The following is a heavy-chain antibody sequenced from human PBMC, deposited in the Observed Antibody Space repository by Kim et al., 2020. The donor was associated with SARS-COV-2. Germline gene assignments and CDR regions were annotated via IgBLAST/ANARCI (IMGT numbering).Heavy chain of an antibody. J-gene: IGHJ5*02. D-gene: IGHD1-26*01. CDR3: AKESRGSSALNWCGP. Sequence: DTGKGRFPVSRDTSKNELYLQMNSLRAEDTVVYYCAKESRGSSALNWCGPWGQGTLVTVSS. V-gene: IGHV3-23*01.